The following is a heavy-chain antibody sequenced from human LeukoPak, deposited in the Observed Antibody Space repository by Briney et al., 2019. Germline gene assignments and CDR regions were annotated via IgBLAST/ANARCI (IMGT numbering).Heavy chain of an antibody. CDR3: ARGISMTILYQLLLRRVWFDP. Sequence: SETLSLTCAVYGGSFSGYYWSWIRQPPGKGLEWIGEINHSGSTNYNPSLKSRVTISVDTSKNQFSLKLSSVTAADTAVYYCARGISMTILYQLLLRRVWFDPWGQGTLVTVSS. CDR1: GGSFSGYY. J-gene: IGHJ5*02. V-gene: IGHV4-34*01. D-gene: IGHD2-2*01. CDR2: INHSGST.